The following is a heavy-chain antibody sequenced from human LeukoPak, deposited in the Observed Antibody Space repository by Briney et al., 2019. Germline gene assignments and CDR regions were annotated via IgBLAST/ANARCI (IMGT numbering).Heavy chain of an antibody. Sequence: PGGSLRLSCAASGFTFSNYAMRWVRQAPGKGLEWVSGISGSGDRTYYADSVKGRFTISSDNSKNTLYLQMNSLRVEDKAVYDCAKVLPYSGDDDWIDPWGLGTLVTVSS. CDR3: AKVLPYSGDDDWIDP. CDR1: GFTFSNYA. J-gene: IGHJ5*02. CDR2: ISGSGDRT. V-gene: IGHV3-23*01. D-gene: IGHD5-12*01.